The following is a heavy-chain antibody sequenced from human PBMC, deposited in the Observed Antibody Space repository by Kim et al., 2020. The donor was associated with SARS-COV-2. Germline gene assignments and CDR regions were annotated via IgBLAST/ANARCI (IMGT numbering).Heavy chain of an antibody. J-gene: IGHJ5*02. V-gene: IGHV1-2*02. CDR2: T. CDR3: ARDQNYNWFDP. Sequence: TNYAQKFQGRVTMTRDTSISTAYMELSRLRSDDTAVYYCARDQNYNWFDPWGQGTLVTVSS.